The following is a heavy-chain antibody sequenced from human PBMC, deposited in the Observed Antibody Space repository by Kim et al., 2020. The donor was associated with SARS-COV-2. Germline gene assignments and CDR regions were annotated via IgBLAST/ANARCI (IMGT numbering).Heavy chain of an antibody. CDR2: INHSGST. CDR3: ARGDPVTTADFDY. V-gene: IGHV4-34*01. J-gene: IGHJ4*02. D-gene: IGHD4-17*01. CDR1: GGSFSGYY. Sequence: SETLSLTCAVYGGSFSGYYWSWIRQPPGKGLEWIGEINHSGSTNYNPSLKSRVTISVDTSKNQFSLKLSSVTAADTAVYYCARGDPVTTADFDYWGQGTLVTVSS.